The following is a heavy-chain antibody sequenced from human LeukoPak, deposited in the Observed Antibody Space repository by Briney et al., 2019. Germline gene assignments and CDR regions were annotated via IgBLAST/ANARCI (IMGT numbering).Heavy chain of an antibody. D-gene: IGHD4-11*01. V-gene: IGHV3-30*18. CDR3: AKDLLCQYSNCGY. Sequence: GGSLRLSCAASEFTFSNFGMHWVRQAPGKGLEWVAVISNDGRVQYYADSVKGRFTISRDNSKNTLSLQMNSLRAEDTAVYYCAKDLLCQYSNCGYWGQGTLVTVSS. J-gene: IGHJ4*02. CDR2: ISNDGRVQ. CDR1: EFTFSNFG.